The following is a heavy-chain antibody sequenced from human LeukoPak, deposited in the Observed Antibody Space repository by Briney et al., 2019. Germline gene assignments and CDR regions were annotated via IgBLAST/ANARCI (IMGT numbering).Heavy chain of an antibody. CDR3: ALPGNY. J-gene: IGHJ4*02. CDR1: GFTFSSYW. Sequence: GGSLRLSYAASGFTFSSYWMHWVRQAPGKGLAWVSRINTDGSSTSYADSVKGRFTISRDNAKNTVYLQMNSLRAEDTAVYYCALPGNYWGQGTLVTVSS. CDR2: INTDGSST. V-gene: IGHV3-74*01.